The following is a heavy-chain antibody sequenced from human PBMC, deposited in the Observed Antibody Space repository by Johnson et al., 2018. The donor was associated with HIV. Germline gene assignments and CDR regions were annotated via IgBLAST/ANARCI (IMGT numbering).Heavy chain of an antibody. Sequence: VQLVESGGGLVQPGRSLRLSCAASGFTFDDYAMHWVRQAPGKGLEWVSGIRRHNNRLTCVDYVKGRFIISRDNAKKSLYVRRNLVYLQMNSLRAEDTAVYFCAKYDRFAFDAWGQGTMVTVSS. CDR1: GFTFDDYA. CDR2: IRRHNNRL. V-gene: IGHV3-9*01. J-gene: IGHJ3*01. D-gene: IGHD3-16*01. CDR3: AKYDRFAFDA.